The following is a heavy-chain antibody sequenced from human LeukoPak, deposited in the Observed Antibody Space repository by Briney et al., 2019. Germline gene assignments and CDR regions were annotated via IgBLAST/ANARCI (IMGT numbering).Heavy chain of an antibody. J-gene: IGHJ4*02. CDR3: ARRLTEYCTKGVCYWFDY. CDR1: GGSISSSSYC. CDR2: IYYSGST. Sequence: AETLSLTCTVSGGSISSSSYCWAWIRQPPGKGLDWIGSIYYSGSTYYNPSLKSRVTISVDTSKNQFSLKLRSVTAADTAVYYCARRLTEYCTKGVCYWFDYWGRGTLVTVS. V-gene: IGHV4-39*01. D-gene: IGHD2-8*01.